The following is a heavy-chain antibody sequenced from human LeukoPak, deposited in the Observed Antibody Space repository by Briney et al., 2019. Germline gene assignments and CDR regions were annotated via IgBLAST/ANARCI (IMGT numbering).Heavy chain of an antibody. D-gene: IGHD3-16*02. CDR1: GFTLSSYE. CDR3: AKSSDYVWGSYRSYYLDY. J-gene: IGHJ4*02. Sequence: QPGGSLRLSCAASGFTLSSYEMNWVRQAPGKGLEWVSNIGSRGSTMYYADSVKGRFTISRGNAKNSLYLQMNSLRAEDTAVYYCAKSSDYVWGSYRSYYLDYWGQGTLVTVSS. CDR2: IGSRGSTM. V-gene: IGHV3-48*03.